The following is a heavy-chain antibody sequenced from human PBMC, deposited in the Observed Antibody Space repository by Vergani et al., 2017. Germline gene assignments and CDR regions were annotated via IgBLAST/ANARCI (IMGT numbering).Heavy chain of an antibody. J-gene: IGHJ4*02. CDR1: GDSVISTDYH. V-gene: IGHV4-39*01. D-gene: IGHD2-15*01. Sequence: QVQLQESGPGLVKPSETLSLTCTVSGDSVISTDYHWGWIRQPPGKGLEWSVSMDYSGSTSYTPSFESRISISLETPKNQFSLRLTSVTAADTAVYYCASKRGACRAAYCHSYDFWGPGTLVGVSS. CDR3: ASKRGACRAAYCHSYDF. CDR2: MDYSGST.